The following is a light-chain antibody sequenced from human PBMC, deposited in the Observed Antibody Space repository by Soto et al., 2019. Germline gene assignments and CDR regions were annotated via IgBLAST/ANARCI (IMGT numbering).Light chain of an antibody. CDR1: ETISTN. CDR2: GSS. J-gene: IGKJ2*03. Sequence: EVVLTHTPATLSVSPGERATLSCRATETISTNLAWFQRKPGQPPRLLIYGSSTRATGVPDRFSGSGSGTEFTLIISSLLSEDVARYSSQLYS. CDR3: QLYS. V-gene: IGKV3-15*01.